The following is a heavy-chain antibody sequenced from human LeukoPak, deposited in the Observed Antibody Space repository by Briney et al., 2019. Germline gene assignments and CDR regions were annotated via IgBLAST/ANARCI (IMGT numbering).Heavy chain of an antibody. CDR3: AKDIIGYHRPFDY. Sequence: GRSLRLSCAASGFTFSSYGMHWVRQAPGKGLEWVAVISYDGSNEYYADSVKGRFTISRDNSKDTVYLQMNSLRAEDTAVYYCAKDIIGYHRPFDYWGQGTLVTVSS. CDR1: GFTFSSYG. J-gene: IGHJ4*02. V-gene: IGHV3-30*18. CDR2: ISYDGSNE. D-gene: IGHD3-22*01.